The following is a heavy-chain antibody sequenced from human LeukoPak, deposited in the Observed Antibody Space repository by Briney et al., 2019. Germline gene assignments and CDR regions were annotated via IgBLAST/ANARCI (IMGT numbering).Heavy chain of an antibody. CDR1: GGSISSYY. D-gene: IGHD2-2*02. V-gene: IGHV4-4*07. Sequence: SQTLSLTCTVSGGSISSYYWSWIRQPAGKGLEWIGRIYTSGSTNYNPSLKSRVTMSVDTSKNHFSLKLTSVTAADTAVYYCARDYCSSTRCYTGPYYFDYWGQGTLVTVSS. CDR2: IYTSGST. CDR3: ARDYCSSTRCYTGPYYFDY. J-gene: IGHJ4*02.